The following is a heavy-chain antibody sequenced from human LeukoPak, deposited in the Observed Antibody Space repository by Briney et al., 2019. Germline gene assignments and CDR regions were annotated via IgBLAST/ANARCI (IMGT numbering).Heavy chain of an antibody. CDR1: GGSISSGGHY. Sequence: SETLSLTCTVSGGSISSGGHYWSWIRHLPGKGLESIGFIHHSGSTRHNPSLKNRVAISVDTPKNQFALKLSSVTAADTAVYYCARGGNRFGEFYFDNWGQGTLVTVSS. CDR2: IHHSGST. J-gene: IGHJ4*02. D-gene: IGHD3-10*01. V-gene: IGHV4-31*03. CDR3: ARGGNRFGEFYFDN.